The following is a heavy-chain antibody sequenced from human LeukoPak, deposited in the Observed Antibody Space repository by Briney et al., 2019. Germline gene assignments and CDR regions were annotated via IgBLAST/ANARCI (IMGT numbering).Heavy chain of an antibody. CDR1: GFTVSSNY. J-gene: IGHJ4*02. CDR2: IYSGGST. D-gene: IGHD6-19*01. Sequence: GGPLRLSCAASGFTVSSNYMSWVRQAPGKGLEWVSVIYSGGSTYYADSVKGRFTISRDNSKNTLYLQMNSLRAEDTAVYYCARGVGYHCSSGWYFDYWGQGTLVTVSS. CDR3: ARGVGYHCSSGWYFDY. V-gene: IGHV3-66*02.